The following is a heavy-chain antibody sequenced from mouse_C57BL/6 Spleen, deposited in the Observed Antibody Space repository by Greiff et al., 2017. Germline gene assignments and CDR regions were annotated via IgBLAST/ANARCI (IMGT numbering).Heavy chain of an antibody. CDR3: ARHEEEGFITTVVYFDY. D-gene: IGHD1-1*01. J-gene: IGHJ2*01. Sequence: QVQLQQSGAELVKPGASVKLSCKASGYTFTEYTIHWVKQRSGQGLEWIGWFYPGSGSIKYNEKFKDKATLTADKSSSTVYMVLSRLTSEDSAVYFWARHEEEGFITTVVYFDYWGQGTTLTVSS. CDR2: FYPGSGSI. V-gene: IGHV1-62-2*01. CDR1: GYTFTEYT.